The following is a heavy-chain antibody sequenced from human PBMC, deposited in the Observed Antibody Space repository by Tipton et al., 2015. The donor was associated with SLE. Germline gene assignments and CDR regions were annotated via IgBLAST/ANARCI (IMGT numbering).Heavy chain of an antibody. D-gene: IGHD3-10*01. J-gene: IGHJ4*02. Sequence: LRLSCTVSGGSIISYYWSWIRQPPGKGLEWIGYIYYSGTTNYNPSLKSRVTISVDTPKNQFSPKLSSVTAADTAVYYCARVGGAHSPFKHWGQGTLVTVSS. CDR2: IYYSGTT. V-gene: IGHV4-59*01. CDR1: GGSIISYY. CDR3: ARVGGAHSPFKH.